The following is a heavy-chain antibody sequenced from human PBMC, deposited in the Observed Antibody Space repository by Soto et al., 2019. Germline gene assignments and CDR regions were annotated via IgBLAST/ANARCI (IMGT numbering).Heavy chain of an antibody. Sequence: PSETLSLTCTVSGGSISSYYWSWVRQPAGKGLEWIGRIYTSGSTNYNPSLKSRVTMSVDTSKNQFSLKLSSVTAADTAVYYCARDRESYYYDSSGPMGFDYWGQGTLVTV. D-gene: IGHD3-22*01. CDR3: ARDRESYYYDSSGPMGFDY. J-gene: IGHJ4*02. CDR1: GGSISSYY. CDR2: IYTSGST. V-gene: IGHV4-4*07.